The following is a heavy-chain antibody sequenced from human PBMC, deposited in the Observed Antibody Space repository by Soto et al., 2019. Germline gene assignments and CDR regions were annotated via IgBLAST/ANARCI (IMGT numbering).Heavy chain of an antibody. Sequence: VASVKVSCKVSGYTLTELSMHWVRQAPGKGLEWMGGFDPEDGETIYAQKFQGRVTMTEDTSTDTAYMELSSLRSEDTAVYYCVSGAGAGQYGSFDYWGQGTLVTVSS. CDR1: GYTLTELS. CDR3: VSGAGAGQYGSFDY. V-gene: IGHV1-24*01. D-gene: IGHD6-13*01. CDR2: FDPEDGET. J-gene: IGHJ4*02.